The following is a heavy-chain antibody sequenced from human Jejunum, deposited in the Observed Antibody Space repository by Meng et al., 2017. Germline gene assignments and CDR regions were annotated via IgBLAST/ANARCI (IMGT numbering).Heavy chain of an antibody. Sequence: GQLQAPGPGLVRPSGTLSRTCAVLGGPVSTTDWWSWVRQPPGKGLEWIGEISRSGRANYNPSLKGRVTISLDRSMNLFSLKLDSVTAADAAVYYCARDPRTNWASRFFDNWGQGTLVTVSS. D-gene: IGHD1/OR15-1a*01. J-gene: IGHJ4*02. CDR2: ISRSGRA. V-gene: IGHV4-4*02. CDR3: ARDPRTNWASRFFDN. CDR1: GGPVSTTDW.